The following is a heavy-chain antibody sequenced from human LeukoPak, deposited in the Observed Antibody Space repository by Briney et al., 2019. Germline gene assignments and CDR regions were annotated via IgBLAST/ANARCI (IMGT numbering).Heavy chain of an antibody. CDR1: GGSPSSYH. CDR2: IHYSGSS. Sequence: SETLSLTCTVSGGSPSSYHWSWIRQPPGKGLEWIGFIHYSGSSGYNPSLMRRVTMSVDASKNQISLMLISVTAADTAVYYCAKMDYCSENYYLDYWAQGTLVTVSS. J-gene: IGHJ4*02. V-gene: IGHV4-59*01. CDR3: AKMDYCSENYYLDY. D-gene: IGHD3-10*01.